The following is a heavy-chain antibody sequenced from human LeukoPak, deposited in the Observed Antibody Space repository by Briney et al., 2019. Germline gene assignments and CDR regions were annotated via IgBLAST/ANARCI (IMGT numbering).Heavy chain of an antibody. V-gene: IGHV3-7*03. Sequence: PGGSLRLSCAASGFTFSSYWMSWVRQAPGKGLEWVANIKQDGSEKYYVDSVKGRFTISRDNAKNSLYLQMNSLRAEDTAVYYCAREEANYYYGMDVWGQGTTVTVSS. CDR1: GFTFSSYW. CDR2: IKQDGSEK. J-gene: IGHJ6*02. CDR3: AREEANYYYGMDV. D-gene: IGHD5-12*01.